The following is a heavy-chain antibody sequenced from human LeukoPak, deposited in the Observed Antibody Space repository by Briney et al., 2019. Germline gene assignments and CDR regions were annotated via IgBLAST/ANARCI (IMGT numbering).Heavy chain of an antibody. CDR2: ISFDGISK. D-gene: IGHD4-17*01. V-gene: IGHV3-30*04. CDR1: GFTFSSYA. CDR3: AKDIGGYGDYAGALVD. Sequence: GGSLRLSCAASGFTFSSYAMNWVREAPGKGVEWVAVISFDGISKNYVDSVKGRFTISRVSSKNTLYLQMNSLRVEDTAVYWCAKDIGGYGDYAGALVDWGQGTLVTVSP. J-gene: IGHJ4*02.